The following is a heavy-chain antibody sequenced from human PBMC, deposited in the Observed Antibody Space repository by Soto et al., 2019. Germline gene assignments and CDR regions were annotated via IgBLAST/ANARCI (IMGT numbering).Heavy chain of an antibody. CDR2: IYSGGST. V-gene: IGHV3-66*01. CDR1: GLTVSNTY. CDR3: VRGPFDNNGYYWYDY. D-gene: IGHD3-22*01. J-gene: IGHJ4*02. Sequence: GGSLRLSCAASGLTVSNTYMSWVRQAPGKGLEWVSVIYSGGSTYYADSVKGRFAISRDNSKNTVFLQMNSLRAEDTAVYYCVRGPFDNNGYYWYDYWGQGTLVTVSS.